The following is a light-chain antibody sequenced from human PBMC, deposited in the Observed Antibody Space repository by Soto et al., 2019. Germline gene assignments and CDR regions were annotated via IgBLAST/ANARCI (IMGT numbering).Light chain of an antibody. Sequence: EIGLTQSPGTLSLSPGERATLSCRASQSVSSSYLAWYQQKPCQAPRLLIYGASTRATGIPDRFSGSGSGTDFTGTISRLEPAGFAVYYCQQYGSSPVTFGQGTKVVSK. CDR3: QQYGSSPVT. CDR2: GAS. V-gene: IGKV3-20*01. CDR1: QSVSSSY. J-gene: IGKJ1*01.